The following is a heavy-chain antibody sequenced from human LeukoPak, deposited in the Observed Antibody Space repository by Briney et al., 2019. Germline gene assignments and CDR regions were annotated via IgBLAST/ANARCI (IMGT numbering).Heavy chain of an antibody. Sequence: SETLSLTCTVSGGSISSGGYYWSWIRQHPGKGLEWIGYIYYGGSTYYNPSLESRVTISVDTSKNQFSLKLGSVTAADTAVYYCASIDFRGTYGDWEDAFDIWGQGTMVTVSS. J-gene: IGHJ3*02. V-gene: IGHV4-31*03. CDR3: ASIDFRGTYGDWEDAFDI. D-gene: IGHD4-17*01. CDR2: IYYGGST. CDR1: GGSISSGGYY.